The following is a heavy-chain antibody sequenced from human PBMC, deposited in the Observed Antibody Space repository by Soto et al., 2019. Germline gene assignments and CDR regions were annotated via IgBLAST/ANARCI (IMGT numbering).Heavy chain of an antibody. CDR3: ARDVRAGIAAHLGFGSDI. D-gene: IGHD6-13*01. CDR1: GYSLSSYG. CDR2: INTFNGAT. Sequence: ASVKVSCKASGYSLSSYGITWVRQAPGQGLEWMGWINTFNGATNYAQTLQGRVTMSRDTAANTAYMELRSLRSDDTAVYYCARDVRAGIAAHLGFGSDISGNYTTAPLSS. V-gene: IGHV1-18*01. J-gene: IGHJ6*03.